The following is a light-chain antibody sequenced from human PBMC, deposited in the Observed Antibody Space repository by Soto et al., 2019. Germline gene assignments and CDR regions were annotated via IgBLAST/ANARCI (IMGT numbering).Light chain of an antibody. V-gene: IGKV3-11*01. CDR1: QSVSGY. J-gene: IGKJ4*01. Sequence: EIVLTQSPATLSLSPGERATLSCRASQSVSGYLAWYHQKPGQAPRLLIYDASNTATGIPARFSGSGSGTDFTLTISSLEPEDFAVYYCQQRSDWRVTFGGGTKVEIK. CDR2: DAS. CDR3: QQRSDWRVT.